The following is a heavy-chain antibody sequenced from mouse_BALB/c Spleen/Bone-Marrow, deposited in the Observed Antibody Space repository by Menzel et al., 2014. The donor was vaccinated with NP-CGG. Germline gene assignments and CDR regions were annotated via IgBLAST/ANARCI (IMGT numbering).Heavy chain of an antibody. CDR2: ISSGSSTI. D-gene: IGHD2-14*01. CDR3: ARDVPLYDVGYFDY. V-gene: IGHV5-17*02. Sequence: VKLMESGGGLVQPGGSRKLSCAASGFTFSSFGMHWVRQAPEKGLEWVAYISSGSSTIYYADTVKGRFTISRDNPKNTLFLQMTSLRSEDTAMYYCARDVPLYDVGYFDYWGQGTSLTVSS. J-gene: IGHJ2*02. CDR1: GFTFSSFG.